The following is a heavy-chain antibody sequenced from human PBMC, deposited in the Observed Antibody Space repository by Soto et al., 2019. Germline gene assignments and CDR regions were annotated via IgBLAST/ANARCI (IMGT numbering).Heavy chain of an antibody. V-gene: IGHV4-39*07. CDR2: INHSGST. D-gene: IGHD2-15*01. CDR1: GVSIGSSSAY. Sequence: SETLSLTCTVSGVSIGSSSAYWGWIRQPPGQGLEWIGTINHSGSTNYNPSLKSRVTISVDTSKNQFSLKLSSVTAADTAVYYCARGKVGVVVAATLGYYYYGMDVWGQGTTVTVSS. J-gene: IGHJ6*02. CDR3: ARGKVGVVVAATLGYYYYGMDV.